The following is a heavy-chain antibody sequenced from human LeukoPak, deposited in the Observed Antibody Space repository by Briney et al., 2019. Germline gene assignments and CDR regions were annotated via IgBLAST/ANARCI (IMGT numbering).Heavy chain of an antibody. J-gene: IGHJ4*02. V-gene: IGHV1-24*01. CDR2: FDPEDGET. CDR3: ARDSGWWMFDY. Sequence: GASVKVSCKVSGYTLTELSMHWVRQAPGKGLEWMGGFDPEDGETIYAQKFQGRVTMTRDTSTSTVYMELSSLRSEDTAVYYCARDSGWWMFDYWGQGTLVTVSS. D-gene: IGHD6-19*01. CDR1: GYTLTELS.